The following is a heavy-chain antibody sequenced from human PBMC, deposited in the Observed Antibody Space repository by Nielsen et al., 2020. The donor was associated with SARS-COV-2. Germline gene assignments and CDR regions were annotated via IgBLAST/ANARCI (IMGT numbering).Heavy chain of an antibody. J-gene: IGHJ6*03. CDR1: GGSISSYH. CDR2: ISYSGST. CDR3: ARGGSTYYYYYYMDV. Sequence: SETLSLTCTVSGGSISSYHWSWIRQPPGKGLEWIGNISYSGSTNYNPSLKSRVTISVDTSKNQFSLKLSSVTAADTAVYYCARGGSTYYYYYYMDVWGKGTTVTVFS. V-gene: IGHV4-59*01.